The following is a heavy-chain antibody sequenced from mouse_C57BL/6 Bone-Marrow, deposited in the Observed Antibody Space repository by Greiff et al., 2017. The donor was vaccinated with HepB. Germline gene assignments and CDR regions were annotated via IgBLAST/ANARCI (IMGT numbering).Heavy chain of an antibody. V-gene: IGHV5-6*03. CDR1: GFTFSSYA. J-gene: IGHJ4*01. CDR2: ISSGGSYT. Sequence: EVKLMESGGGLVKPGGSLKLSCAASGFTFSSYAMSWVRQTPEKRLEWVATISSGGSYTYYPDSVKGRFTISRDNAKNTLYLQMSSLKSEDTAMYYCARITTDAMDYWGQGTSVTVSS. CDR3: ARITTDAMDY. D-gene: IGHD1-1*01.